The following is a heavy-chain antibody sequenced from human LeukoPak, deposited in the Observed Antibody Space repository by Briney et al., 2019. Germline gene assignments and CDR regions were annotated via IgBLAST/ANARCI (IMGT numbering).Heavy chain of an antibody. J-gene: IGHJ4*02. CDR2: FDPEDGET. CDR1: GYTLTELS. Sequence: ASVKVSCKVSGYTLTELSMHWVRQAPGKGLEWMGGFDPEDGETIYAQKFQGRVTMTEDTSTDTAYIELSSLRSEDTAVYYCATMVRGVTPNPFDYWGQGTLVTVSS. D-gene: IGHD3-10*01. CDR3: ATMVRGVTPNPFDY. V-gene: IGHV1-24*01.